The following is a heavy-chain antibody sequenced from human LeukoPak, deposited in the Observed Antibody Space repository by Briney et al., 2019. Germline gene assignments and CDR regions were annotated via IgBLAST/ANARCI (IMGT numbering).Heavy chain of an antibody. CDR1: GITFSNYA. Sequence: PGGSLRLSCAASGITFSNYAMTWVRQAPGKGLEWVSVIYSGGSTYYADSVKGRFTISRDNSKNTLYLQMNSLRAEDTAVYYCARPVWFGEKDYWGQGTLVTVSS. V-gene: IGHV3-66*04. CDR2: IYSGGST. D-gene: IGHD3-10*01. J-gene: IGHJ4*02. CDR3: ARPVWFGEKDY.